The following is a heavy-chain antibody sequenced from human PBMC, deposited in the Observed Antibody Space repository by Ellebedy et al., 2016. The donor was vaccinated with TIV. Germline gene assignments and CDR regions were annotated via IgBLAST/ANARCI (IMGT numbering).Heavy chain of an antibody. J-gene: IGHJ6*03. V-gene: IGHV3-23*01. CDR1: GFTFSSYA. Sequence: GESLKISXEASGFTFSSYAMSWLRQAPGKGLEWVSVFGGRSTTTYYADSVKGRFTISRDNSKNTLYLQMTSLRAEDTAVYYCAKAPTAISAHFYYYYYYMDVWGKGTTVTVSS. CDR3: AKAPTAISAHFYYYYYYMDV. D-gene: IGHD2-21*02. CDR2: FGGRSTTT.